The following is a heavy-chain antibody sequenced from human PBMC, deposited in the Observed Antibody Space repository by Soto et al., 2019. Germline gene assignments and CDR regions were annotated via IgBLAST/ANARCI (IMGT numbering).Heavy chain of an antibody. CDR1: GYTCTSYG. D-gene: IGHD4-17*01. CDR2: ISDYNGNT. V-gene: IGHV1-18*01. CDR3: ARYHGDYGHYFDY. J-gene: IGHJ4*02. Sequence: QVQLVQSGAEVKKPGASVKVSCKASGYTCTSYGLSWVRQAPGQARAWMGWISDYNGNTNYAQKLQGRVTMTTDTSTSTADMERRSLRSDDTAVYYCARYHGDYGHYFDYWGQGTMVTVSS.